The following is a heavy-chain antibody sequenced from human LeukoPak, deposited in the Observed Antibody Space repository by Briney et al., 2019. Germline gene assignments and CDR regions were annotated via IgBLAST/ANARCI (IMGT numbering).Heavy chain of an antibody. J-gene: IGHJ6*02. CDR1: GGSISNYY. V-gene: IGHV4-59*08. CDR3: ARGSKYYYYGMDV. Sequence: TSETLSPTCTVSGGSISNYYWSWIRRPPGKGLEWIGYVSHIGSTNYNPSLKSRVTMSVDTSRNRFSLKLTSMTAADTAVYYCARGSKYYYYGMDVWGQGTTVTVSS. CDR2: VSHIGST.